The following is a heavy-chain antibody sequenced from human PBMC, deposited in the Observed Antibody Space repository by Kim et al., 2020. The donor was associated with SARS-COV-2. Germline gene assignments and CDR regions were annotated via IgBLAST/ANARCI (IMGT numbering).Heavy chain of an antibody. V-gene: IGHV1-69*13. CDR1: GGTFSSYA. CDR3: ASKWDLDYYDSSGYSGGFDY. CDR2: IIPIFGTA. D-gene: IGHD3-22*01. Sequence: SVKVSCKASGGTFSSYAISWVRQAPGQGLEWMGGIIPIFGTANYAQKFQGRVTITADESTSTAYMELSSLRYEDTAVYYCASKWDLDYYDSSGYSGGFDYWGQGTLVTVSS. J-gene: IGHJ4*02.